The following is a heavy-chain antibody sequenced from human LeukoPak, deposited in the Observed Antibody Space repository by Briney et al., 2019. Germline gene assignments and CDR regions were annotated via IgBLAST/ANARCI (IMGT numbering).Heavy chain of an antibody. CDR1: GFTFSSYA. CDR3: ARNSHYYDFWSGYYYFDY. Sequence: GGSLRLSCAASGFTFSSYAMPWVRQAPGKGLEWVAVISYDGSNKYYADSVKGRFTISRDNSKNTLYLQMNSLRAEDTAVYYCARNSHYYDFWSGYYYFDYWGQGTLVTVSS. J-gene: IGHJ4*02. CDR2: ISYDGSNK. V-gene: IGHV3-30-3*01. D-gene: IGHD3-3*01.